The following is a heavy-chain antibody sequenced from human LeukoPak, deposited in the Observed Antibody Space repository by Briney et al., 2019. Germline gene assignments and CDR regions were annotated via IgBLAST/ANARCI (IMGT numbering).Heavy chain of an antibody. Sequence: PGRSLRLSCEASGFTFSLTGMHWVRQAPGKGLDWVAVISYDGKNKFYGDSVQGRLIISRDNSKNTVHLQMNSLRTEDTAVYYCARVLRDYDSRAYDAFDIWGQGTMVTVSS. J-gene: IGHJ3*02. CDR3: ARVLRDYDSRAYDAFDI. CDR2: ISYDGKNK. D-gene: IGHD3-22*01. V-gene: IGHV3-30*03. CDR1: GFTFSLTG.